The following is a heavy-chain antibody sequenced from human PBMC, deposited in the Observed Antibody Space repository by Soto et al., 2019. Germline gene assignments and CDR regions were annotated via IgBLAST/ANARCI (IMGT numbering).Heavy chain of an antibody. CDR3: ARGGASRPDY. D-gene: IGHD1-26*01. J-gene: IGHJ4*02. Sequence: EVQLVESGGGLVQPGGSLRLSCAASGFSFSNYGMNWVRQAPGKGLEWVSYISSTSSTISYADSVKGRFTISRGNAKNALYLQMNRLRDDDTAVYYCARGGASRPDYWGQGTLVTVSS. V-gene: IGHV3-48*02. CDR1: GFSFSNYG. CDR2: ISSTSSTI.